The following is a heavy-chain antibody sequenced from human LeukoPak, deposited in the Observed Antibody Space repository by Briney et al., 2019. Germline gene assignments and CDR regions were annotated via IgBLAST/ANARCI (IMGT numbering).Heavy chain of an antibody. J-gene: IGHJ5*02. D-gene: IGHD6-13*01. CDR3: ARDRRDSSSWYNWFDP. CDR2: IYHSGST. CDR1: GGSISSSNW. V-gene: IGHV4-4*02. Sequence: SSETLSLTCAVSGGSISSSNWWSWVRQPPGKGLEWIGEIYHSGSTNYNPSLKSRVTISVDKSKNQFSLKLSSVTAADTAVYYCARDRRDSSSWYNWFDPWGQGTLVTVSS.